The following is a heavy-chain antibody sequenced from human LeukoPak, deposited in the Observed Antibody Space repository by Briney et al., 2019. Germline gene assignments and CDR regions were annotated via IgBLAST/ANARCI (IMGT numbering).Heavy chain of an antibody. CDR3: ARGDCSSTSCYEVASLGSVWFDP. CDR2: INPNSGGT. J-gene: IGHJ5*02. CDR1: GYTFTGYY. Sequence: ASVKVPCKASGYTFTGYYMHWVRQAPGQGLEWMGWINPNSGGTNYAQKFQGRVTMTRDTSISTAYMELSRLRSDDTAVYYCARGDCSSTSCYEVASLGSVWFDPWGQGTLVTVSS. V-gene: IGHV1-2*02. D-gene: IGHD2-2*01.